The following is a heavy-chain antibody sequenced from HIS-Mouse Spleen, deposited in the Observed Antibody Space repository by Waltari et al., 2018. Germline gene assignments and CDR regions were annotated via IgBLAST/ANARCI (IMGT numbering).Heavy chain of an antibody. Sequence: QLQLQESGPGLVKPSETLSLTCTVSGGSISSSSYYWGWIRQPPGKGLEWVGSIYYSGSTSSTPSRKSRVTISVDTSKNQFSLKLSAVTAADTAVYYCARDPRWNDGIDYWGQGTLVTVSS. V-gene: IGHV4-39*07. D-gene: IGHD1-1*01. CDR2: IYYSGST. CDR3: ARDPRWNDGIDY. CDR1: GGSISSSSYY. J-gene: IGHJ4*02.